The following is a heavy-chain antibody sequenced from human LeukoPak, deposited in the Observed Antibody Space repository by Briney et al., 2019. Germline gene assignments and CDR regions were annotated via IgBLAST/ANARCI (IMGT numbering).Heavy chain of an antibody. J-gene: IGHJ4*02. CDR2: IHTSGST. D-gene: IGHD1-26*01. V-gene: IGHV4-4*07. Sequence: SETLSLTCTVSGGSISSYYWTWIRQPAGKGLEWIGRIHTSGSTNHNPSLKSRVTISVDTSKNQFSLKLSSVTAADTAVYYCAITSESIVNYWGQGTLVTVSS. CDR3: AITSESIVNY. CDR1: GGSISSYY.